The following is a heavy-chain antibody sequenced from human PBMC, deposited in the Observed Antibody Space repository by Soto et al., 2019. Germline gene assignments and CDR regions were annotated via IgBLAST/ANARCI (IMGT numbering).Heavy chain of an antibody. CDR1: GGSISSSNW. Sequence: QVQLQESGPGLVKPSGTLSLTCAVSGGSISSSNWWSWVRQPPGKGLEWIGDIDHSGNTNYNPSRKRGXTXGLXTSRNPFSRTLSAVPAADTAVDYCARRWGEGRVDYWGQGTLVTVSS. D-gene: IGHD3-10*01. V-gene: IGHV4-4*02. CDR2: IDHSGNT. CDR3: ARRWGEGRVDY. J-gene: IGHJ4*02.